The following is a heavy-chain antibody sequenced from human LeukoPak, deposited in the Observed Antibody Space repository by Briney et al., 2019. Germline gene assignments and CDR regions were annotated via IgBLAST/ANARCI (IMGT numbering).Heavy chain of an antibody. D-gene: IGHD6-13*01. Sequence: ASVKVSCKASGNTFTSYYMHWVRQAPGQGLDWMGMINPSGGSTNYAQKLQGRVTMTRDTSTSTVYMELSSLRSEDTAVYYCARPRAAGIYYYHGMDVWGQGTTVTVSS. CDR2: INPSGGST. CDR3: ARPRAAGIYYYHGMDV. CDR1: GNTFTSYY. J-gene: IGHJ6*02. V-gene: IGHV1-46*04.